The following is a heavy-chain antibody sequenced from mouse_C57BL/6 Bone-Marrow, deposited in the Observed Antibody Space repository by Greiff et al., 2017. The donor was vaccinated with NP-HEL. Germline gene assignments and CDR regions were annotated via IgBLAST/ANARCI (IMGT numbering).Heavy chain of an antibody. V-gene: IGHV14-3*01. Sequence: EVQLQQSVAELVRPGASVKLSCTASGFNIKNTYMHWVKQRPEQGLEWIGRIDPANGNTKYAPKFQGKATITADTSSNTAYLQLSSLTSEDTAIYYCARRITTVVALYYYAMDYWGQGTSVTVSS. D-gene: IGHD1-1*01. J-gene: IGHJ4*01. CDR1: GFNIKNTY. CDR2: IDPANGNT. CDR3: ARRITTVVALYYYAMDY.